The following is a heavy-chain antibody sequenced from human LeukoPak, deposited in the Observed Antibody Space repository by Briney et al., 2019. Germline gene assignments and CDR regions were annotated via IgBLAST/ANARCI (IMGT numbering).Heavy chain of an antibody. Sequence: ASVRVSCKASGYTFTSYGISWVRQAPGQGLEWMGWISAYNGNTNYVQKLQGRVTMTTDTSTSTAYMELRSLRSDDTAVYYCARDGRKYDFWSGYYFDYWGQGTLVTVSS. J-gene: IGHJ4*02. CDR1: GYTFTSYG. V-gene: IGHV1-18*01. CDR2: ISAYNGNT. CDR3: ARDGRKYDFWSGYYFDY. D-gene: IGHD3-3*01.